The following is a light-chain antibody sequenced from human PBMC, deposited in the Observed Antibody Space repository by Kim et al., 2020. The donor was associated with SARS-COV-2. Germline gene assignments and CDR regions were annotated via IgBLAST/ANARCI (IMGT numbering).Light chain of an antibody. Sequence: LSPGERATLSCRASESVTSGYLAWYQHRDGQAPRLLIYATDSRAAGIPDRFSGSGSGTDFTLAISRVEPEDFAVYYCQHYGSSADTFGQGTKLEIK. J-gene: IGKJ2*01. CDR3: QHYGSSADT. CDR2: ATD. V-gene: IGKV3-20*01. CDR1: ESVTSGY.